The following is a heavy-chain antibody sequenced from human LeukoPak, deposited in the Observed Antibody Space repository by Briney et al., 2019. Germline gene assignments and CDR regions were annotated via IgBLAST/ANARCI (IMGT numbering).Heavy chain of an antibody. Sequence: GGSLRLSCVGSGFRFSTYGMSWVRQTPEKGLTWVSAISGSGVSTYYVDSVKGRFTISRDNSKNTLYLQMNSLRAEDTAVYYCAKGGPSIAVAGRFDYWGQGTLVTVSS. CDR2: ISGSGVST. V-gene: IGHV3-23*01. J-gene: IGHJ4*02. CDR1: GFRFSTYG. CDR3: AKGGPSIAVAGRFDY. D-gene: IGHD6-19*01.